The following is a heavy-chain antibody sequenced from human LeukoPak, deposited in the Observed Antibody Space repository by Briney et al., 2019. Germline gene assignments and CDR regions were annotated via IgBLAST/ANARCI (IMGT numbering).Heavy chain of an antibody. Sequence: ASVKASCKASGYTFTGYYTHWVRQAPGQGLEWMGWINPNSGGTNYAQKFQGRVTMTRDTSISTAYMELSRLRSDDTAVYYCARQGVPFLYGDYGYWGQGTLVTVSS. D-gene: IGHD4-17*01. CDR3: ARQGVPFLYGDYGY. V-gene: IGHV1-2*02. CDR1: GYTFTGYY. J-gene: IGHJ4*02. CDR2: INPNSGGT.